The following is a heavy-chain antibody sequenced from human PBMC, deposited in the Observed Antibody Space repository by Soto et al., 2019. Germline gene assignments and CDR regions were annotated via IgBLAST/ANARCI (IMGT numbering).Heavy chain of an antibody. V-gene: IGHV1-69*13. D-gene: IGHD6-19*01. J-gene: IGHJ4*02. CDR1: GGTFSSYA. Sequence: SVKVSCKASGGTFSSYAISWVRQAPGQGLEWMGGIIPIFGTANYAQKFQGRVTITADESTSTAYMELSSLRSEDTAVYYCARAPNRYSSGWYFVYWGQGTLVTASS. CDR3: ARAPNRYSSGWYFVY. CDR2: IIPIFGTA.